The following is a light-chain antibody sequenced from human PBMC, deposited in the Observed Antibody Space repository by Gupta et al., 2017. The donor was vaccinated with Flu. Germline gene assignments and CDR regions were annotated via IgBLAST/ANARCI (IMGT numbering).Light chain of an antibody. Sequence: DIQFTQSPPSLSASVGDRVTITCRASQSISSYLNWYQQKPGKAPKFLIHAGPNLQSGVPSRFSVSGSGTDFTLTISSLQVEDFAIYYCQQTYSSAQTFGQGTKVEIK. V-gene: IGKV1-39*01. J-gene: IGKJ1*01. CDR2: AGP. CDR3: QQTYSSAQT. CDR1: QSISSY.